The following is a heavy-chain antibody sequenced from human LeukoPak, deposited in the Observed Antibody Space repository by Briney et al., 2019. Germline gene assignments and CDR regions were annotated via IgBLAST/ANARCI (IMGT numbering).Heavy chain of an antibody. J-gene: IGHJ5*02. Sequence: ASVKVSCKVSGYTLTELSMHWVRQAPGKGLEGMGGFDPEDGETIYAQKFQGRVTMTEDTSTDTAYMELSSLRSEDTAVYYCATDSYGDYNSWFDPWGQGTLVTVSS. V-gene: IGHV1-24*01. D-gene: IGHD4-17*01. CDR2: FDPEDGET. CDR1: GYTLTELS. CDR3: ATDSYGDYNSWFDP.